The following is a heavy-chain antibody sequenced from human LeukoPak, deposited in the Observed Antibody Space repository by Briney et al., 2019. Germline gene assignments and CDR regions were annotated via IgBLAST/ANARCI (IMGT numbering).Heavy chain of an antibody. V-gene: IGHV4-39*01. CDR2: IYSDGST. J-gene: IGHJ4*02. CDR3: ASRITVTKNYFDD. CDR1: GDSIVSAIYY. D-gene: IGHD4-17*01. Sequence: PSETLSLTCTVSGDSIVSAIYYWGWIRQPPGKGPEWIGSIYSDGSTYFNPSLKSRVTMSVDASKNQFSLTLSSVTAADTAAYYCASRITVTKNYFDDWGQGTLVTVSS.